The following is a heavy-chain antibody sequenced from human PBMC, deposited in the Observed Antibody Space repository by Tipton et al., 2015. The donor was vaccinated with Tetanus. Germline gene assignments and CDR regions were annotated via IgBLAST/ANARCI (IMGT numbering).Heavy chain of an antibody. D-gene: IGHD2-15*01. CDR2: ISSRSSYI. CDR3: ASMNCSGGSCKPLGYFDY. V-gene: IGHV3-21*01. CDR1: GFTFSSYS. J-gene: IGHJ4*02. Sequence: SLRLSCAAPGFTFSSYSMNWVRQAPGKGLEWVSSISSRSSYIYYADSVKGRFTISRDNAKNSLYLQMNGLRAEDTAVYYCASMNCSGGSCKPLGYFDYWGQGTLVTVSS.